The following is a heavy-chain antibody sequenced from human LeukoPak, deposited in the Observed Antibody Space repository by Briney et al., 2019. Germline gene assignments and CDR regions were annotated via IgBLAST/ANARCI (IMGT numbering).Heavy chain of an antibody. CDR2: IYYSGST. J-gene: IGHJ5*02. CDR1: GGSISSYY. CDR3: ARSDGGYGYANWFDP. D-gene: IGHD3-16*01. Sequence: PSETLSLTCTVSGGSISSYYWSWIRQPPGKGLEWIGYIYYSGSTYYNPSLKSRVTISVDTSKNQFSLKLSSVTAADTAVYYCARSDGGYGYANWFDPWGQGTLVTVSS. V-gene: IGHV4-59*06.